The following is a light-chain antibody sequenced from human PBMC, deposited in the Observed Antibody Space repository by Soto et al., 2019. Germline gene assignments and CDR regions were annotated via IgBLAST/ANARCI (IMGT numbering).Light chain of an antibody. Sequence: EIVLTQSPATLSVSPGERATLSCRASQSVSSNLAWYQQKPGQAPRLLMYGASTRATGIPDRFSGSGSGTEFTLTISSLQSEDFAVYYCQQHNNWPPWTFGQGTNVEIK. V-gene: IGKV3-15*01. CDR2: GAS. CDR3: QQHNNWPPWT. CDR1: QSVSSN. J-gene: IGKJ1*01.